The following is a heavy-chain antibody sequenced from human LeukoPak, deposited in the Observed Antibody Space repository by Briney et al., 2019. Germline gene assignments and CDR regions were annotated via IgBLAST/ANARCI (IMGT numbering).Heavy chain of an antibody. CDR1: GGSISSSSYY. D-gene: IGHD2-21*02. V-gene: IGHV4-39*07. Sequence: NTSETLSLTCTVSGGSISSSSYYWGWIRQPPGKGLEWIGSIYYSGSTYYNPSLKSRVTISVDTSKNQFSLKLSSVTAADTAVYYCARVKVVVTATHFDYWGQGTLVTVSS. CDR2: IYYSGST. J-gene: IGHJ4*02. CDR3: ARVKVVVTATHFDY.